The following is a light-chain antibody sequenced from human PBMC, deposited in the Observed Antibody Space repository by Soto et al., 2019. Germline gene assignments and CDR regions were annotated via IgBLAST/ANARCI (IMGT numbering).Light chain of an antibody. CDR1: QFVSSR. V-gene: IGKV3-15*01. CDR2: DTS. J-gene: IGKJ1*01. Sequence: DIVVTQSPATLSASPGERVTLSCRASQFVSSRLAWYQRRPGQVPRLLIYDTSTRAPGISARFSGSGSGTEFTLTLGSLQSDDFAVYYCQEYIKWLPGMFGPGTTVDIK. CDR3: QEYIKWLPGM.